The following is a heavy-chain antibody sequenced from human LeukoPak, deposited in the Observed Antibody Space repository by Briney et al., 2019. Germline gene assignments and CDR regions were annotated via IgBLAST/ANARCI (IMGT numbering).Heavy chain of an antibody. CDR2: MNPNSGNT. CDR3: ARVKYCSSTSCLDAFDI. D-gene: IGHD2-2*01. J-gene: IGHJ3*02. CDR1: GYTFTSYD. Sequence: ASVKVSCKASGYTFTSYDINWVRQATGQGLEWMGWMNPNSGNTGYAQKFQGRVTITRNTSISTAYMELSSLRSEDTAVYYCARVKYCSSTSCLDAFDIWGQGTMVTVSS. V-gene: IGHV1-8*01.